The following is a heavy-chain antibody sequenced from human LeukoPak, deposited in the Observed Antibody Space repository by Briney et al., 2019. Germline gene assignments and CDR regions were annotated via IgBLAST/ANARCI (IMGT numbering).Heavy chain of an antibody. D-gene: IGHD2-21*02. V-gene: IGHV4-59*08. J-gene: IGHJ3*02. CDR3: ARHAYCGGDCFGGAFKI. CDR1: GGSISYYY. CDR2: VYYSGST. Sequence: SETLSLTCTGSGGSISYYYWSWIRQPPGKGLEWIGYVYYSGSTSYNPSLKSRVTISLDTSKHQFSLKLNSVTAADTAVYYCARHAYCGGDCFGGAFKIWGQGTMVTVSS.